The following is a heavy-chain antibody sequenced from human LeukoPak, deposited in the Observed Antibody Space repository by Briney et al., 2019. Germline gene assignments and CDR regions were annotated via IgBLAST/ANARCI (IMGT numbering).Heavy chain of an antibody. Sequence: GGSLRLSCAASGFTFSSYWLSWVRQAPGKGLERVANIKQDGSEQYYVDSVKGRFTISRDNSKNTLYLQMNSLRAEDTAVYYCARLAAQPVGWFDPWGQGTLVTVSS. CDR3: ARLAAQPVGWFDP. J-gene: IGHJ5*02. V-gene: IGHV3-7*03. CDR1: GFTFSSYW. CDR2: IKQDGSEQ. D-gene: IGHD6-6*01.